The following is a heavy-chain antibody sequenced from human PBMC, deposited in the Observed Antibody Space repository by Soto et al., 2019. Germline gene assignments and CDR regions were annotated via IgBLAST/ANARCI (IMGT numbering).Heavy chain of an antibody. CDR2: ISSSSSYI. V-gene: IGHV3-21*01. CDR1: GFTFSRYS. CDR3: ARHRIAVADPHYYSSYGMDP. J-gene: IGHJ6*02. D-gene: IGHD6-19*01. Sequence: GGSLRLSGAASGFTFSRYSVNWVRQAPGKGLEGVSSISSSSSYIYNVDSVKGGFTISRHNAKNSLYLQMNRLRAEDTAVYYCARHRIAVADPHYYSSYGMDPGGQGTPVTVSS.